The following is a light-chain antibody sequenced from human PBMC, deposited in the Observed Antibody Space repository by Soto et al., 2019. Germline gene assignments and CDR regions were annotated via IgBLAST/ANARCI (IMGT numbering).Light chain of an antibody. Sequence: EIVLTQSPGTLSLSPGERAILSCRASQSVSSSYLAWYQQKPGQAPRLLIDGASSRATGIPDRFSGSGSGTDFTLTISRLEPEDFGLYYCQQYGTSPFTFGPGTKVDI. CDR2: GAS. V-gene: IGKV3-20*01. CDR1: QSVSSSY. CDR3: QQYGTSPFT. J-gene: IGKJ3*01.